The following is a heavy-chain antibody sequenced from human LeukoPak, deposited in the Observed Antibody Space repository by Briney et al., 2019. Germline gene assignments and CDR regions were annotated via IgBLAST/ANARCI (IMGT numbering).Heavy chain of an antibody. D-gene: IGHD3-9*01. CDR3: ARDLGDTYYDILTGYYFDY. J-gene: IGHJ4*02. CDR2: ISDSGSIT. CDR1: GFAFSSQA. V-gene: IGHV3-23*01. Sequence: GGSLRLSCAASGFAFSSQAMGWVRQAPGKGLEWVSVISDSGSITYYADSVKGRFTISRDNAKNSLYLQMNSLRAEDTAVYYCARDLGDTYYDILTGYYFDYWGQGTLVTVSS.